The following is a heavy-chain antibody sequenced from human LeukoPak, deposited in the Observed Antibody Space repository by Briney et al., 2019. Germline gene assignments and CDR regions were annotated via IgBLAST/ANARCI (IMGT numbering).Heavy chain of an antibody. Sequence: GGSLRLSCAASGFSFSESWMNWVRQAPGKGLEWVSYISSSRSTIYYADSVKGRFTISRDNAKNSLYLQMNSLRAEDTAVYYCARNSGSYGDWGQGTLVTVSS. CDR1: GFSFSESW. V-gene: IGHV3-48*01. CDR3: ARNSGSYGD. J-gene: IGHJ4*02. D-gene: IGHD1-26*01. CDR2: ISSSRSTI.